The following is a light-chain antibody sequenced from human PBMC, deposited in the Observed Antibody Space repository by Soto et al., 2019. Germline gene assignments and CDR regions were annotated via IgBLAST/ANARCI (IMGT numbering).Light chain of an antibody. J-gene: IGKJ2*01. Sequence: DIQMTQSPSTLSASVGDRVTITCRASQSISSWLAWYQQKPGKAPKLLIYDASSLESGVPSRFSGSGSGTEFTLTISSLQPDDFATYYGQQYNSPVTFGQGTKLEIK. CDR2: DAS. V-gene: IGKV1-5*01. CDR1: QSISSW. CDR3: QQYNSPVT.